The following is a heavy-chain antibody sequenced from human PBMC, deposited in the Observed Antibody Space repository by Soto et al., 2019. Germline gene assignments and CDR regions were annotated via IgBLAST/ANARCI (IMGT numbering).Heavy chain of an antibody. Sequence: QVQLKQCGAGLLKPSETLSLTCAVNCGSFSGYSWTCIRQAPGKRLDWIGEITYTGTTNYIPSLKSRSTLSVHQSKNQFSLELRAVSATDTAVYFGAREGGIVWYYYDYWGHGTLVTVSS. V-gene: IGHV4-34*02. CDR3: AREGGIVWYYYDY. D-gene: IGHD2-8*01. CDR1: CGSFSGYS. J-gene: IGHJ4*01. CDR2: ITYTGTT.